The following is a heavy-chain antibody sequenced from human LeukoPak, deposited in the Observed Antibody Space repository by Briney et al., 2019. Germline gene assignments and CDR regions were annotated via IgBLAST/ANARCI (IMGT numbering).Heavy chain of an antibody. CDR1: GGSISSYY. J-gene: IGHJ4*02. CDR2: IFYSGST. CDR3: ARGHSGSYYAY. D-gene: IGHD1-26*01. Sequence: PSETLSLTCTVSGGSISSYYWSWIRQPPGKGLGWIGYIFYSGSTNYNPSLKSRVTMSLDTSKNQFSLSLTSVTAADTAVYYCARGHSGSYYAYWGQGTLVTVSS. V-gene: IGHV4-59*12.